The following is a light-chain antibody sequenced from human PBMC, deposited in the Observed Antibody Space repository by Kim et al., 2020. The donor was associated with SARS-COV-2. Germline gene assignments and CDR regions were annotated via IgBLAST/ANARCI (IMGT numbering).Light chain of an antibody. CDR3: MIWHSSAYV. J-gene: IGLJ1*01. Sequence: QPVLTQPSSLSASPGASASLTCTLRSGINVGTYRIYWYQQKPGSPPQHLLRYKSDSDKQQGSGVPSRFSGSKDASANAGILLISGLQSEDEADYYCMIWHSSAYVFGTGTKVTVL. CDR1: SGINVGTYR. CDR2: YKSDSDK. V-gene: IGLV5-45*02.